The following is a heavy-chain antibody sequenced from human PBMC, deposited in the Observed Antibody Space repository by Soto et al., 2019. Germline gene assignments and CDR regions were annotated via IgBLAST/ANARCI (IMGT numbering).Heavy chain of an antibody. D-gene: IGHD3-3*01. J-gene: IGHJ6*03. V-gene: IGHV3-7*01. Sequence: PGGSLRLSCAASGFTFSSYWMSWVRQAPGKGLEWVVNIKQDGSEKYYVDSVKGRFTISIDNSKNSPYLQRYSLRAQDTAVYYCARDAGSIFGVVILYNYHRNVQRKGTTVTVSS. CDR3: ARDAGSIFGVVILYNYHRNV. CDR2: IKQDGSEK. CDR1: GFTFSSYW.